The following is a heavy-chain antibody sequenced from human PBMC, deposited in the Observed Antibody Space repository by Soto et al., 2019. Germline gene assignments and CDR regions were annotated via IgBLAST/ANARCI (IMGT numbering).Heavy chain of an antibody. CDR3: ASPPYSTSLSFDY. J-gene: IGHJ4*02. V-gene: IGHV4-4*02. D-gene: IGHD6-6*01. CDR2: INHSGST. Sequence: PSETLSLTCAVSSGTISSSNWWTWVRQPPGKGLEWIGEINHSGSTNYNPSLKSRVTISVDTSKNQFSLKLSSVTAADTAVYYCASPPYSTSLSFDYWGQGTLVTVSS. CDR1: SGTISSSNW.